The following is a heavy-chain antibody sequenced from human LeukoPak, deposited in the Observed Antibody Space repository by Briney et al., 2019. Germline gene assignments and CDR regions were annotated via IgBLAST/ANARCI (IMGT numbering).Heavy chain of an antibody. D-gene: IGHD2-8*02. J-gene: IGHJ4*02. CDR1: GFTFSSYG. V-gene: IGHV3-30*02. CDR2: IRYDGSNK. Sequence: GGSLRLSCAASGFTFSSYGMHWVRQAPGKGLEWVAFIRYDGSNKYYADSVKGRFTISRDNSKNTLYVQMNSLRAEDTAIYYCATYRQVLLPFESWGQGTLVTVSS. CDR3: ATYRQVLLPFES.